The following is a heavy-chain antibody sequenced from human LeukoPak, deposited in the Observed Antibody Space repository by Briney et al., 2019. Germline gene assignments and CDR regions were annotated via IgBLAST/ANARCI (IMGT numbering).Heavy chain of an antibody. Sequence: GGSLRLSCAASGFTFNNAWMSWVRQAPGKGLEWVGRIKSKTDGGTTDYAAPVKGRFTISRDDSKNTLYLQMNSLKTEDTAVYYCTTDVVGDGLYDYRGQGTLVTVSS. J-gene: IGHJ4*02. D-gene: IGHD3-10*01. V-gene: IGHV3-15*01. CDR3: TTDVVGDGLYDY. CDR2: IKSKTDGGTT. CDR1: GFTFNNAW.